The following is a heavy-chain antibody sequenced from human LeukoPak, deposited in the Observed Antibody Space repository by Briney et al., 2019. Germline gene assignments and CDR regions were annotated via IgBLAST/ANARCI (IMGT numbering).Heavy chain of an antibody. CDR1: GYHFTSYW. CDR2: IFPGDSDT. CDR3: ASRKKGMATAGFDY. Sequence: GESLKISCKGSGYHFTSYWTGWVRQMPGKGLEWMGIIFPGDSDTRYSPSFQGQVTISAEKSISTAYLQWSSLKASDTALYYCASRKKGMATAGFDYWGQGTLVTVSS. V-gene: IGHV5-51*01. J-gene: IGHJ4*02. D-gene: IGHD5-24*01.